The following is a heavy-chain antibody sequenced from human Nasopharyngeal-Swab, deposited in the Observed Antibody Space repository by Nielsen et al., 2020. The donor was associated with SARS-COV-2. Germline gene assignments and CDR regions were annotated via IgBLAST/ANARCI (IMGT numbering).Heavy chain of an antibody. V-gene: IGHV4-34*01. CDR1: GGSFSGYY. CDR3: ARGPRPIFGVVIIGFDP. D-gene: IGHD3-3*01. CDR2: INHSGST. J-gene: IGHJ5*02. Sequence: SETLSLTCAVYGGSFSGYYWSWIRQPPGKGLEWIGEINHSGSTNYNPSLKSRVTISVDTSKNQFSLKLSSVTAADTAVYYCARGPRPIFGVVIIGFDPWGQGTLVTVSS.